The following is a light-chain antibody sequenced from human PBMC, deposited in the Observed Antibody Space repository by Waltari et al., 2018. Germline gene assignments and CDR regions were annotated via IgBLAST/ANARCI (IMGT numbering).Light chain of an antibody. V-gene: IGKV4-1*01. J-gene: IGKJ1*01. CDR1: QNVLYSSNNQNS. CDR2: WAS. Sequence: DIVMTQSPASLAVSLGERATINCKSSQNVLYSSNNQNSLAWYQQKPGQPPKLLIYWASTRESGVPDRFSGSGSGTDFALTISSLQAEDVAVYYCQQYYSIPRTFGQGTKVEIK. CDR3: QQYYSIPRT.